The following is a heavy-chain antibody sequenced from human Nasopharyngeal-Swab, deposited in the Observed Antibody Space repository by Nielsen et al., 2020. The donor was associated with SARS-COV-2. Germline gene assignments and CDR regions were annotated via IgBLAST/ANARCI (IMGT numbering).Heavy chain of an antibody. J-gene: IGHJ6*01. Sequence: LSLTCAASGFTFDDYAMHWVRQAPGKGLEWVSGISWNSGTTGYADSVKGRFTISRDNAKSSLYLQMNSLHQGPIGLPPGTLLQEHLWG. CDR1: GFTFDDYA. CDR2: ISWNSGTT. CDR3: TLLQEHL. V-gene: IGHV3-9*01.